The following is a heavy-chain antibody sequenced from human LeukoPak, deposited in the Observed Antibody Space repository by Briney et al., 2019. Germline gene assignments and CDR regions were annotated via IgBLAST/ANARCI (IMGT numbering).Heavy chain of an antibody. CDR1: GFTFSSYG. D-gene: IGHD4-11*01. J-gene: IGHJ5*02. V-gene: IGHV3-33*01. CDR2: MWFHGSNK. Sequence: PGSSLRVSCAASGFTFSSYGMHWVRQAPAKRLDWVSVMWFHGSNKYYADSVKGRFTISRDNSKNTLYLQMNSLRAEDTAVYYCARDLYTRMTTVTPNWFDPWGQGTLVTVSS. CDR3: ARDLYTRMTTVTPNWFDP.